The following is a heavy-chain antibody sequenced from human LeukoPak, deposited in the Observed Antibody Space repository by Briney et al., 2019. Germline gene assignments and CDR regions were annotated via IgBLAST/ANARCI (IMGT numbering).Heavy chain of an antibody. CDR2: IYYSGGT. Sequence: SETLSLTCTVSGGSVSSSDYYWGWIRQPPGKGLGWIGRIYYSGGTDYNPSLLRRVTIPIETSMNQFSLKLTSVTAADTAVYYCARDLQWFGDVYYFDHWGQGSQVTVSS. J-gene: IGHJ4*02. D-gene: IGHD3-10*01. V-gene: IGHV4-39*07. CDR3: ARDLQWFGDVYYFDH. CDR1: GGSVSSSDYY.